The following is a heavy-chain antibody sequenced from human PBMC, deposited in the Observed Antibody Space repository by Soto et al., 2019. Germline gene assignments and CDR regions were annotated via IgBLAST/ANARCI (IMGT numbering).Heavy chain of an antibody. Sequence: ASVKVSCKASGYTFTSYDINWVRQATGQGLEWMGWMNPNSGNTGYAQKFQGRVTMTRNTSISTAYMELSSLRSEDTAVYYCARILSGYCSGGSCYFDAFDIWGQGTVVTVSS. J-gene: IGHJ3*02. CDR2: MNPNSGNT. V-gene: IGHV1-8*01. CDR1: GYTFTSYD. CDR3: ARILSGYCSGGSCYFDAFDI. D-gene: IGHD2-15*01.